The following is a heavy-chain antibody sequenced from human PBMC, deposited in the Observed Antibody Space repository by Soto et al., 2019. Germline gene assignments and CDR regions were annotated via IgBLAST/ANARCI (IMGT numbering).Heavy chain of an antibody. D-gene: IGHD3-22*01. Sequence: QGQLVESGGGVVQPGRSLRLSCAASGFTFSSFAMHWVRQAPGKGLEWVATTSHDGTNKYYVGSVKGRFTISRDNSKNTLSLQMNGLRAEDTAVYYCAKDLDYYDSSPSRRHLVYSDYYGIDVWGQGTAVTVSS. CDR2: TSHDGTNK. V-gene: IGHV3-30*18. CDR1: GFTFSSFA. J-gene: IGHJ6*02. CDR3: AKDLDYYDSSPSRRHLVYSDYYGIDV.